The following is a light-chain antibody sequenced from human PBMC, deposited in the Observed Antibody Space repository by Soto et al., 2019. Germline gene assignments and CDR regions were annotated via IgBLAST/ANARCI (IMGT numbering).Light chain of an antibody. CDR3: QQRSNWPT. V-gene: IGKV3-11*01. Sequence: EIVLTQSPATLSLSPGERATLSFRASQSVSSYLAWYQQKPGHAPRLLIYDASNRATGIPARFSGSGSGKDFTLTISRLGPEDFAVYYCQQRSNWPTFGGGTKVDIK. CDR2: DAS. J-gene: IGKJ4*01. CDR1: QSVSSY.